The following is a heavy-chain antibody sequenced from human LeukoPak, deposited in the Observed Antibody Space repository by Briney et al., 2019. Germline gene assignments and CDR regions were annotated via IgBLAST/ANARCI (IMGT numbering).Heavy chain of an antibody. V-gene: IGHV4-59*01. CDR3: ARLHYYDSSGYITGALGY. J-gene: IGHJ4*02. Sequence: SETLSLTCTVSGGSISSYYWSWLRQPPGKGLEWVGYIYYSGSTNYNPSLKSRVTISVDTSKNQFSLKLSSVTAADTAVYYCARLHYYDSSGYITGALGYWGQGTLVTVSS. CDR1: GGSISSYY. D-gene: IGHD3-22*01. CDR2: IYYSGST.